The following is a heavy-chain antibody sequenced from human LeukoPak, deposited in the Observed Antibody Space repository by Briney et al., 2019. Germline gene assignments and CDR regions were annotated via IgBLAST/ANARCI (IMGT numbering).Heavy chain of an antibody. CDR1: GYSFTSYW. CDR2: IYHGDSDT. D-gene: IGHD3-10*01. V-gene: IGHV5-51*01. Sequence: GESLKISCKGSGYSFTSYWIGWVRQMPGKGLEWMGIIYHGDSDTRYSPSFQGQVTISADKSISTAYLQWSSLKASDTAMYYCARLTGSGRGYYGMDVWGKGTTVTVSS. J-gene: IGHJ6*04. CDR3: ARLTGSGRGYYGMDV.